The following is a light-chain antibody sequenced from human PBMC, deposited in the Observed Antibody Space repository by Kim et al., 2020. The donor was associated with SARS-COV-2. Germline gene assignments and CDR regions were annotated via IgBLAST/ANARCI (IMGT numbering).Light chain of an antibody. J-gene: IGKJ2*01. V-gene: IGKV3-20*01. CDR1: QSIDSTY. Sequence: LSPGERATLSCRVSQSIDSTYVAWYQLKPGQALRLLIYGASTRATGIPDRFSGSGSGAEFTLTISGLEPEDFAVYFCQQYGSSHYTFGQGTKLEI. CDR3: QQYGSSHYT. CDR2: GAS.